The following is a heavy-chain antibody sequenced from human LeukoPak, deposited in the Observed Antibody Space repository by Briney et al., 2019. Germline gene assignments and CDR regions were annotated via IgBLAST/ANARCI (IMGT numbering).Heavy chain of an antibody. D-gene: IGHD1-26*01. CDR3: ARKTSGGASPFDY. CDR1: GFTFISYS. CDR2: ISSSSSYI. V-gene: IGHV3-21*01. Sequence: GGSLRLSCAASGFTFISYSMNGVPQAPGKGLEGVSSISSSSSYIYYADSVKGRFTISRDNAENSLYLQMNSLRAEDTAVYYCARKTSGGASPFDYWGQGTLATVSS. J-gene: IGHJ4*02.